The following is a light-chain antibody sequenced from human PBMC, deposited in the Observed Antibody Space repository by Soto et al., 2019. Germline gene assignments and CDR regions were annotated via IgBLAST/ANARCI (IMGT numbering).Light chain of an antibody. CDR2: GAS. CDR3: QQYRSSPHMFI. V-gene: IGKV3-20*01. CDR1: QSVSSSY. Sequence: EIVLTQSPGTLSLSPGERATLSCRASQSVSSSYSAWYQQKPGQAPRLLIYGASNRATGIPDRFSGSGSGTDFTLTISRLEPEDFAVYYCQQYRSSPHMFILGQGTKLEIK. J-gene: IGKJ2*01.